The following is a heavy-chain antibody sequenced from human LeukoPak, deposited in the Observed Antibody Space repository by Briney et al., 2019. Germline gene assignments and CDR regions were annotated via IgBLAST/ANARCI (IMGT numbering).Heavy chain of an antibody. J-gene: IGHJ4*02. Sequence: GGSLRLSCAASVFTFSDYFMSWIRQAPGKGLEWVSYISSSGSTIYYADSVKGRFTISRDNAKNSLYLQMNSLRAEDTAVYYCARLGSEMATIRALGYWGQGTLVTVSS. V-gene: IGHV3-11*04. CDR3: ARLGSEMATIRALGY. CDR2: ISSSGSTI. CDR1: VFTFSDYF. D-gene: IGHD5-24*01.